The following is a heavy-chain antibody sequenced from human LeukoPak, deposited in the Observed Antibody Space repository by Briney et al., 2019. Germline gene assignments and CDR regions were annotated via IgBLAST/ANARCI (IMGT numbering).Heavy chain of an antibody. CDR3: ARSSGTGTFSY. CDR2: VYYGRSP. J-gene: IGHJ4*02. CDR1: DDSISRSTYY. D-gene: IGHD6-25*01. Sequence: KASETLSLTCTVSDDSISRSTYYWAWIRQPPGKGLEWIGSVYYGRSPYFNPSLESRATISVDTSKNHFSLKMSSVTAADTAVYYCARSSGTGTFSYWGQGTLVTVSS. V-gene: IGHV4-39*02.